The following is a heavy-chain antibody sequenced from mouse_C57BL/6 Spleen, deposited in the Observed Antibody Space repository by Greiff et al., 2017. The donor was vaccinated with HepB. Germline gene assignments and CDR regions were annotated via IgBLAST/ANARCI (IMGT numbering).Heavy chain of an antibody. CDR3: ASASSGYWLAY. D-gene: IGHD3-2*02. CDR1: GYTFTSYW. V-gene: IGHV1-55*01. Sequence: QVQLKQSGAELVKPGASVKMSCKASGYTFTSYWITWVKQRPGQGLEWIGDIYPGSGSTNYHEKFKSKATLTVDTSSSTAYMHLSSLTSEDAAVYYCASASSGYWLAYWGQGTLVTVAA. CDR2: IYPGSGST. J-gene: IGHJ3*01.